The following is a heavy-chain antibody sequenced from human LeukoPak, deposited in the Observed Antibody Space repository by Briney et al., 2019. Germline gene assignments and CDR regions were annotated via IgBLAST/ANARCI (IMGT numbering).Heavy chain of an antibody. CDR1: GYTFTSYY. CDR3: ARDPVDAAAGGSPERTFGY. CDR2: INPSGGST. V-gene: IGHV1-46*01. Sequence: ASVKVSCKASGYTFTSYYMHWVRQAPGQGLEWMGIINPSGGSTSYAQKFQGRVTMTRDMSTSTVYMELSSLRSEDTAVYYCARDPVDAAAGGSPERTFGYWGQGTLVTVSS. J-gene: IGHJ4*02. D-gene: IGHD5-12*01.